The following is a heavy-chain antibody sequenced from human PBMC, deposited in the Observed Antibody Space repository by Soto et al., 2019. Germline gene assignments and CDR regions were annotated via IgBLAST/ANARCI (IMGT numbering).Heavy chain of an antibody. D-gene: IGHD5-18*01. J-gene: IGHJ3*02. CDR2: IYPGNSDT. CDR3: ARPSEIQLRAIDI. CDR1: GYSFTSYW. Sequence: GESLKISCKGSGYSFTSYWIGWVRQMPGKGLEWMGIIYPGNSDTRNSPSFQGQVTISTDKSISTAYLQWSSLKASDTAMYYCARPSEIQLRAIDIWGQGTMVTVSS. V-gene: IGHV5-51*01.